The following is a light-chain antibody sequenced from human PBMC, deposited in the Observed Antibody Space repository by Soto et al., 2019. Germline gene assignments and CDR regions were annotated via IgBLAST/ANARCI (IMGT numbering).Light chain of an antibody. CDR3: AAWDDSLNGYV. V-gene: IGLV1-44*01. CDR2: SNN. CDR1: SSNIGSNT. J-gene: IGLJ1*01. Sequence: QSALTQPPSASATPGQRVIISCSVSSSNIGSNTVNWYQQLPGTAPKLLIYSNNQRPSGVPDRFSGSKSGTSASLAISGLQSEDEADYYCAAWDDSLNGYVFGTGTKVTVL.